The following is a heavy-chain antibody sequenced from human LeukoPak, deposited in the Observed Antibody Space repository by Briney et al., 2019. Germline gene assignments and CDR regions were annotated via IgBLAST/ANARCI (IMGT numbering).Heavy chain of an antibody. D-gene: IGHD6-19*01. CDR2: IWYDGSNK. V-gene: IGHV3-33*06. CDR3: AKDAGGIAVAGTFPDY. Sequence: PGRSLRHSCAASGFTFSSYGMHWVRQAPGKGLEWVAVIWYDGSNKYYADSVKGRFTISRDNSKNTLYLQMNSLRAEDTAVYYCAKDAGGIAVAGTFPDYWGQGTLVTVSS. CDR1: GFTFSSYG. J-gene: IGHJ4*02.